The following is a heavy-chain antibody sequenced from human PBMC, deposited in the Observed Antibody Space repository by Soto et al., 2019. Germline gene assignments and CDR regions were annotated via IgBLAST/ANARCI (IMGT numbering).Heavy chain of an antibody. D-gene: IGHD3-22*01. V-gene: IGHV3-53*01. Sequence: GGSLRLSCAASGFSVSTNYISWVRQAPGKGLEWVSIIYVGGGTYYADSVKGRFTISRDNSKNTLYLRMNNLRAEDTAVYYCARGIGRHYDSSGYVDYWGQGTLVTVYS. CDR3: ARGIGRHYDSSGYVDY. J-gene: IGHJ4*02. CDR1: GFSVSTNY. CDR2: IYVGGGT.